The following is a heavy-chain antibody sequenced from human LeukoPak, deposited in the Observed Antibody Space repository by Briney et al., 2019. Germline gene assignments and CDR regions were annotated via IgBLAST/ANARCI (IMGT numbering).Heavy chain of an antibody. J-gene: IGHJ5*02. CDR2: INHSGST. D-gene: IGHD2-2*01. CDR3: AIRLGYCSSTSCYEGWFDP. CDR1: GGSFSGYY. Sequence: SETLSLTCAVYGGSFSGYYWSWIRQPPGKGLEWIGEINHSGSTNYNPSLKSRVTISVDTSKNQFSLKLSSVTAADTAVYYCAIRLGYCSSTSCYEGWFDPWGQGTLVTVSS. V-gene: IGHV4-34*01.